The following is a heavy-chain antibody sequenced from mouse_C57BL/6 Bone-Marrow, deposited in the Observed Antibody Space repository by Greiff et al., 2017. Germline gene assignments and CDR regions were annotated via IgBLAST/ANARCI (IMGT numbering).Heavy chain of an antibody. CDR2: ICPGSGST. CDR3: ARAFINTGVEGGYFDV. Sequence: QVQLQQPGAELVKPGASVKMSCKASGYTFTSYWITWVKQRPGQGLEWIGDICPGSGSTNYNEKFKSKATLTVDTSSSTAYMQLSSLTSEDSAVYYCARAFINTGVEGGYFDVWGTGTTVTVSS. V-gene: IGHV1-55*01. CDR1: GYTFTSYW. J-gene: IGHJ1*03. D-gene: IGHD1-1*01.